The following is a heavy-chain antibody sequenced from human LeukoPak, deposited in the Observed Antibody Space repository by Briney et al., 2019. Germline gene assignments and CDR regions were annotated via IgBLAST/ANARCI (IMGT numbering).Heavy chain of an antibody. CDR3: ARGPYLGYCSSTSCYNNWFDP. D-gene: IGHD2-2*01. Sequence: PGGSLRLSCAASGFTFSSYSMNWVRQAPGKGLEWVSSISSSSSSYIYYADSVKGRFTISRDNAKNSLYLQMNSLRAEDTAVYYCARGPYLGYCSSTSCYNNWFDPWGQGTLVTVSS. V-gene: IGHV3-21*01. J-gene: IGHJ5*02. CDR1: GFTFSSYS. CDR2: ISSSSSSYI.